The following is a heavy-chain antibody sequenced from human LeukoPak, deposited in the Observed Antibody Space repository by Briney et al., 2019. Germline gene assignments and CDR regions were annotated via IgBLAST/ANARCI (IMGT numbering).Heavy chain of an antibody. D-gene: IGHD3-10*01. V-gene: IGHV4-59*01. J-gene: IGHJ5*02. Sequence: SETLSLTCTVSGGSISSYYWSWIRQPPGKGLEWIGYIYYSGSTNYNPSLKSRVTISVDTSKNQFSLKLSSVTAADTAVYYCARARREAHYYGSGSYSLSQYNWFDPWGQGTLVTVSS. CDR3: ARARREAHYYGSGSYSLSQYNWFDP. CDR1: GGSISSYY. CDR2: IYYSGST.